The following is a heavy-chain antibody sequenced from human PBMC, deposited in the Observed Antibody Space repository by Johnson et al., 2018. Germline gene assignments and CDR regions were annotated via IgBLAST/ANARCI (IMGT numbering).Heavy chain of an antibody. V-gene: IGHV3-33*01. J-gene: IGHJ3*02. CDR2: IRYDGSNK. CDR3: ARDWVVVAATDAFDI. Sequence: QVQLVQSGGGVVQPGRSLRLSCAASGFTFSSYGMHWVRQAPGKGLEWVAVIRYDGSNKYYADSVKGRFTISRDNSKNTLYLQMNSLGAEDTAVYYCARDWVVVAATDAFDIWGQGTMVTVSS. D-gene: IGHD2-15*01. CDR1: GFTFSSYG.